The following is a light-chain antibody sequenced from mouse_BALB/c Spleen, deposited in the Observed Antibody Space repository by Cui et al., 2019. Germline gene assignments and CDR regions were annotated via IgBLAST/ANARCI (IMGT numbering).Light chain of an antibody. CDR2: LTS. CDR3: QQWSSNPFT. J-gene: IGKJ4*01. CDR1: SSVIY. Sequence: QIVLTQSPALMSASPGEKVTMTCSDSSSVIYMYWYQQKPRSSPKPWIYLTSNLASGVPARFSGSGSGTSYSLTISSMEAEDAATYYCQQWSSNPFTFGSGTKLEIK. V-gene: IGKV4-68*01.